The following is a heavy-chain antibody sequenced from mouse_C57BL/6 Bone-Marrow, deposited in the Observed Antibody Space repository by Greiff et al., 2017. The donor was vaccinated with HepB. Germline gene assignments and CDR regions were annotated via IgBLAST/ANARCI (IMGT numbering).Heavy chain of an antibody. CDR1: GYTFTSYW. V-gene: IGHV1-50*01. J-gene: IGHJ1*03. CDR3: ARPLYYYGSSYWYFDV. CDR2: IDPSDSYT. Sequence: QVQLQQPGAELVKPGASVKLSCKASGYTFTSYWMQWVKQRPGQGLEWIGEIDPSDSYTNYNQKFKRKATLTVDTSSSTAYMQLSSLTSEDSAVYYCARPLYYYGSSYWYFDVWGTGTTVTVSS. D-gene: IGHD1-1*01.